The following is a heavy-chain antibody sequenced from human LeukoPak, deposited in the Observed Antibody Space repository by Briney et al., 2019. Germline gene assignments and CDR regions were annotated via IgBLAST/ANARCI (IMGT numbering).Heavy chain of an antibody. J-gene: IGHJ4*02. Sequence: GGSLRLSCAASGFNFSNYAMSWVRQAPGKGLEWISGMSESGGTIWYADYVKGRFTISRDNSKNTLYLQMNSLRAEDTAVYYCARDLVDTAMVTGYWGQGTLVTVSS. CDR3: ARDLVDTAMVTGY. CDR1: GFNFSNYA. D-gene: IGHD5-18*01. V-gene: IGHV3-23*01. CDR2: MSESGGTI.